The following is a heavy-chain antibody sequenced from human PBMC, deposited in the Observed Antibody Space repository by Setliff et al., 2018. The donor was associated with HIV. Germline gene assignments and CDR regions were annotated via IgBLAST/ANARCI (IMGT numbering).Heavy chain of an antibody. CDR2: VYYGGDT. CDR3: ARDSRMIMEGTDY. CDR1: GGSMKISNYY. V-gene: IGHV4-39*01. Sequence: ETLSLTCTVSGGSMKISNYYWAWIRQPPGKGLEWIGSVYYGGDTYYNPSLKSRVTISADTSNNQFSLKLNSLTAADTAIYYCARDSRMIMEGTDYWGQGILVTVSS. J-gene: IGHJ4*02. D-gene: IGHD3-16*01.